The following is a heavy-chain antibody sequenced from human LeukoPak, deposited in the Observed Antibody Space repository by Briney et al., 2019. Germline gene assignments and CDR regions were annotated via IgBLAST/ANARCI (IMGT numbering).Heavy chain of an antibody. CDR1: GYSISSGYY. J-gene: IGHJ4*02. CDR2: IYHSGST. V-gene: IGHV4-38-2*01. CDR3: ARGLPYY. Sequence: SETLSLTCAVSGYSISSGYYWGWIRQPPGKGLEWIGSIYHSGSTNYNPSLKSRVTISVDTSKNQFSLKLSSVTAADTAVYYCARGLPYYWGQGTLLTVSS.